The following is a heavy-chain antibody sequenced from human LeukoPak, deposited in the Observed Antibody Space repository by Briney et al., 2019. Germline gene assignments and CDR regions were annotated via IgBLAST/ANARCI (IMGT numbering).Heavy chain of an antibody. CDR1: GYTFTGYY. CDR2: IIPIFGTA. J-gene: IGHJ3*02. D-gene: IGHD3-22*01. V-gene: IGHV1-69*13. CDR3: ARGGLSRYYYDTRGYYHAFDI. Sequence: ASVKVSCKASGYTFTGYYMHWVRQAPGQGLEWMGGIIPIFGTANYAQKFQGRVTITADESTSTAYMELSSLRSEDTAVYYCARGGLSRYYYDTRGYYHAFDIWGQGTMVTVSS.